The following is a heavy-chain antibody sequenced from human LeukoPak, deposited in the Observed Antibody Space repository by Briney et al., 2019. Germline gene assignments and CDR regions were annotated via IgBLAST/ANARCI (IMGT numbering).Heavy chain of an antibody. CDR1: GFTFDDYA. CDR3: AKDRTGYYDSSAFDY. J-gene: IGHJ4*02. CDR2: ISWNSGTL. Sequence: GGSLRLSCAASGFTFDDYAMHWVRQAPGKGLEWVSGISWNSGTLGYADSVKGRFTISRDNAKNSLYLQMHGLKPEDTAFYYCAKDRTGYYDSSAFDYWGLGTLVTVSS. V-gene: IGHV3-9*01. D-gene: IGHD3-22*01.